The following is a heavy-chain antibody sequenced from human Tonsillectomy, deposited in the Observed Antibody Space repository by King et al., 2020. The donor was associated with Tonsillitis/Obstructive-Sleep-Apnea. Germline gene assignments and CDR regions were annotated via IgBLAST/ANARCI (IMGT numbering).Heavy chain of an antibody. D-gene: IGHD3-3*01. J-gene: IGHJ6*03. CDR3: ARRYDFWSGYYLNYYYYYYMDV. V-gene: IGHV4-39*01. Sequence: QLQLQESGPGLVKPSETLSLTCTVSGGSISSSSYYWGWIRQPPGKGLEWIGSIYYSGSTYYNPPLKSRVTISVYTSQNQFSLKLSSVTAADTAVYYCARRYDFWSGYYLNYYYYYYMDVWGKGTTVTVSS. CDR1: GGSISSSSYY. CDR2: IYYSGST.